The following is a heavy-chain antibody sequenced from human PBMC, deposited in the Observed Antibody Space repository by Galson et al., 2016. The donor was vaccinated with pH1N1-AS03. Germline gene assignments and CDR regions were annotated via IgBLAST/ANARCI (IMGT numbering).Heavy chain of an antibody. V-gene: IGHV3-7*01. J-gene: IGHJ4*02. CDR3: ARTRGVLQSSGEMLSYFDY. Sequence: SLRLSCAASGFTFGAFWMSWVRQAPGKGLEWVANIKEDGNDQHYVASVKGRFTISRDNAKKSLFLQMNSLTADDTAGYYCARTRGVLQSSGEMLSYFDYWGLGSLVTVSS. D-gene: IGHD3-10*01. CDR2: IKEDGNDQ. CDR1: GFTFGAFW.